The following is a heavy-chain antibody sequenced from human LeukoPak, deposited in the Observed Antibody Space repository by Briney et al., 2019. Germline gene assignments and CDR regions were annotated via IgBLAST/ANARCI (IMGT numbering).Heavy chain of an antibody. V-gene: IGHV3-21*01. CDR2: ISSTSTYI. J-gene: IGHJ4*02. Sequence: PGVSLTLSCAASEFTFSSYTINWVRQAPGKGLEWVSSISSTSTYISYADSVKGRFTISRDNAKNSLYLQMNSLRAEDTAVYYCARGGGNFDYWGQGTLVTVSS. D-gene: IGHD2-15*01. CDR1: EFTFSSYT. CDR3: ARGGGNFDY.